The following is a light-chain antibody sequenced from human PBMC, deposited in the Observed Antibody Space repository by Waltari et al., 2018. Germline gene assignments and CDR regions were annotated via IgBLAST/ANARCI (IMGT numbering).Light chain of an antibody. J-gene: IGLJ3*02. CDR2: ETD. Sequence: QSVFTQPPSVSAAPGQEVSISCSGSDSNVGNNYVSWYRQVPGTAPKLLVYETDKRLSGIPDRISGSKSGTSATLDITGLQTGDEADYYCGTWDSSLNSAVFGGGTKLTVL. CDR3: GTWDSSLNSAV. V-gene: IGLV1-51*02. CDR1: DSNVGNNY.